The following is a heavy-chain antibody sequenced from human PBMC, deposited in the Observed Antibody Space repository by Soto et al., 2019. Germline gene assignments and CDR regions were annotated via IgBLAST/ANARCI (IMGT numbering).Heavy chain of an antibody. Sequence: RLSCAASGFTFSSYAMSWVRQAPGKGLEWVSAISGSGGSTYYADSVKGRFTISRDNSKNTLYLQMNSLRAEDMAVYYCAKALITMIVVVTGDAFDIWGQGTMVTVSS. J-gene: IGHJ3*02. V-gene: IGHV3-23*01. D-gene: IGHD3-22*01. CDR2: ISGSGGST. CDR1: GFTFSSYA. CDR3: AKALITMIVVVTGDAFDI.